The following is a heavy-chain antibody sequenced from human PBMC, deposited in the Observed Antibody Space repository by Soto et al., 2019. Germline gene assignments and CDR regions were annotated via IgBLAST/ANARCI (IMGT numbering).Heavy chain of an antibody. J-gene: IGHJ4*02. CDR3: ATYRGSSGSYYPSVDY. CDR2: ISGSGDST. CDR1: GFNFGVYA. D-gene: IGHD3-22*01. V-gene: IGHV3-23*01. Sequence: GGSQRLPSAASGFNFGVYAIPWVRQAPGKGLEWVSDISGSGDSTYYADSVKGRFTISRDNSKNTLYLQMNSLRAEDTAVYYCATYRGSSGSYYPSVDYWGQGTLVTGSS.